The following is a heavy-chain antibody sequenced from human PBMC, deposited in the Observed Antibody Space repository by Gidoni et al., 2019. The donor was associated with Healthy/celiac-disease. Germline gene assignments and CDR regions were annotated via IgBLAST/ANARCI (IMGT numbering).Heavy chain of an antibody. CDR1: GSPGSSYA. V-gene: IGHV3-30-3*01. D-gene: IGHD6-6*01. Sequence: QVQLVASAGGVVQPGRSLRLSCAPAGSPGSSYAVNWVRQAPGKGLEWVAVIYYDGSNKYYADSVKGRFTISRDNSKNTLYLQMNSLGAEDTAVYCCARGLKGVSSGFDPWGQGTLVTVSS. CDR3: ARGLKGVSSGFDP. CDR2: IYYDGSNK. J-gene: IGHJ5*02.